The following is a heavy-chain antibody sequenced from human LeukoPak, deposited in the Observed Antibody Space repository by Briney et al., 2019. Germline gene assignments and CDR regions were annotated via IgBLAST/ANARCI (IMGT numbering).Heavy chain of an antibody. CDR2: IYPGDSDT. V-gene: IGHV5-51*01. J-gene: IGHJ3*02. D-gene: IGHD6-19*01. Sequence: GESLKISCKGSGYSFSTYWIGWVRQMPGTGLEWMGIIYPGDSDTRYSPSFQGQVTISADKSISTAYLQWSSLKASDTAMYYCARRAYRSGANVFDIWGQGTMVTVSS. CDR1: GYSFSTYW. CDR3: ARRAYRSGANVFDI.